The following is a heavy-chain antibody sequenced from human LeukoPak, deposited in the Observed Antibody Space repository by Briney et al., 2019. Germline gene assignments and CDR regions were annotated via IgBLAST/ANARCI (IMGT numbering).Heavy chain of an antibody. CDR2: IYYSGST. CDR3: ARHSGTDTGNVDY. J-gene: IGHJ4*02. D-gene: IGHD1-26*01. CDR1: GGSISSSSYY. V-gene: IGHV4-39*01. Sequence: SETLSLTCTVSGGSISSSSYYWGWVRQPPGKGLEWIGSIYYSGSTYYNPSLKSRVTISVDTSKNQFSLKLSSVTAADTAVYYCARHSGTDTGNVDYWGQGTLVTVSS.